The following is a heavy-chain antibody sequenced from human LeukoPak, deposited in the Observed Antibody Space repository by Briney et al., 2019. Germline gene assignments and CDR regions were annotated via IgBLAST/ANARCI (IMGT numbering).Heavy chain of an antibody. V-gene: IGHV1-46*01. CDR2: INPSGGST. D-gene: IGHD6-13*01. Sequence: GASVKVSCKASGYSFTSYYMHWVRQAPGQGLEWMGIINPSGGSTSYAQKFQGRVTMTRDMSTSTVYMELSSLRSEDTAVYYCARVISSSWSEGYYYYMDVWGKGTTVTVSS. CDR3: ARVISSSWSEGYYYYMDV. J-gene: IGHJ6*03. CDR1: GYSFTSYY.